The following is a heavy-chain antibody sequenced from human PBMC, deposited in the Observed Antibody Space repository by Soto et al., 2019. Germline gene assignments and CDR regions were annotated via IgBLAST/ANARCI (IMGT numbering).Heavy chain of an antibody. CDR2: INPNSGGT. V-gene: IGHV1-2*02. Sequence: GASVKVFCKASGYTFTGYYMHWVRQAPGQGLEWMGWINPNSGGTNYAQKFQGRVTMTRDTSISTAYMELSRLRSDDTAVYYCAREQQWLVPGMDVWGQGTTVTVSS. CDR1: GYTFTGYY. J-gene: IGHJ6*02. D-gene: IGHD6-19*01. CDR3: AREQQWLVPGMDV.